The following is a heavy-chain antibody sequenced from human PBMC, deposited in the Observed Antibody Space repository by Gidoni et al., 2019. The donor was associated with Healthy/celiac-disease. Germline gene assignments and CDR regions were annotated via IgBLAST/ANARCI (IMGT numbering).Heavy chain of an antibody. CDR1: GGTFSSYA. CDR3: ARGRGVVPAAAPELGFDP. D-gene: IGHD2-2*01. J-gene: IGHJ5*02. Sequence: QVQLVQSGAEVKKPGSSVKVSCKASGGTFSSYAISWVRQAPGQGLEWMGGIIPIFGTANYAQKFQGRVTITADESTSTAYMELSSLRSEDTAVYYCARGRGVVPAAAPELGFDPWGQGTLVTVSS. V-gene: IGHV1-69*01. CDR2: IIPIFGTA.